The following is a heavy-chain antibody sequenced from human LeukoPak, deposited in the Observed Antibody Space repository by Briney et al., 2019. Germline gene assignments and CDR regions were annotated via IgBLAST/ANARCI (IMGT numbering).Heavy chain of an antibody. CDR2: INTNTGNP. J-gene: IGHJ5*02. D-gene: IGHD6-13*01. CDR1: GYTFTSYA. Sequence: ASVTVSFMASGYTFTSYAMNWVRPAPGQGLEWMGWINTNTGNPTYAQGFTGRFVFSLDTSVSTAYLQISSLTAEDTAVYYCALGGHIAAAGNPFDPWGQGTLVTVSA. CDR3: ALGGHIAAAGNPFDP. V-gene: IGHV7-4-1*02.